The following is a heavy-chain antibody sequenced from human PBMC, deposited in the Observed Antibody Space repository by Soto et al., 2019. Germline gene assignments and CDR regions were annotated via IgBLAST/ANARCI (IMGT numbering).Heavy chain of an antibody. D-gene: IGHD6-19*01. CDR2: LYTGAGGST. Sequence: SETLSLTCTVSGGSMSSYYWNWIRQPAGKGLEWIGRLYTGAGGSTNYNPSLRSRVTMSVDTSKNQFSLKLSSATAADTAVYFCARGPAYIDGWRTFDLWGRGILVTVSS. V-gene: IGHV4-4*07. J-gene: IGHJ4*02. CDR1: GGSMSSYY. CDR3: ARGPAYIDGWRTFDL.